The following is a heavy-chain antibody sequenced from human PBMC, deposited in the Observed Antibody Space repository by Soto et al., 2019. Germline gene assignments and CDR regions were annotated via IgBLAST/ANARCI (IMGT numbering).Heavy chain of an antibody. Sequence: GGSLRLSCAASGFNVGTYGMSWVRQAPEKGLEWVSAISGSGGSTYYADSVKGRFTISRDNSKNTLYLQMNSLRAEDTAVYYCAKVQSPGARIAAAAPNYYYYGMDVWGQGTTVTVSS. D-gene: IGHD6-13*01. V-gene: IGHV3-23*01. CDR2: ISGSGGST. CDR3: AKVQSPGARIAAAAPNYYYYGMDV. CDR1: GFNVGTYG. J-gene: IGHJ6*02.